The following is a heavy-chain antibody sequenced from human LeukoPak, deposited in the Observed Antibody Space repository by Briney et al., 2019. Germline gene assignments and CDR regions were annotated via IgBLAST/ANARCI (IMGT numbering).Heavy chain of an antibody. CDR1: GFTFSSYA. J-gene: IGHJ3*02. CDR2: IWYDGSNK. D-gene: IGHD2-2*01. CDR3: ARTPERYCSSTSCYGDAFDI. Sequence: PGGSLRLSCAASGFTFSSYAMSWVRQAPGKGLEWVAVIWYDGSNKYYADSVKGRFTISRDNSKNTLYLQMNSLRAEDTAVYYCARTPERYCSSTSCYGDAFDIWGQGTMVTVSS. V-gene: IGHV3-33*08.